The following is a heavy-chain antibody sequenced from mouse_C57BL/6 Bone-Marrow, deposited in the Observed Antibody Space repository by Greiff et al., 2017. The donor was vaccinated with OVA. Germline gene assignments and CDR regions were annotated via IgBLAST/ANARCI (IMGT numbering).Heavy chain of an antibody. CDR2: IYWDDDK. V-gene: IGHV8-12*01. D-gene: IGHD1-1*01. Sequence: QVTLKVSGPGILQSSQTLSLTCSFSGFSLNTSNMGVSWIRQPPGKGLEWLAHIYWDDDKSYNPSLKSRLTISKHTSRNQVFLKITSVDTADTATSYFALWGIYGTRGYYAMVSWGQGPSVPVSS. CDR1: GFSLNTSNMG. J-gene: IGHJ4*01. CDR3: ALWGIYGTRGYYAMVS.